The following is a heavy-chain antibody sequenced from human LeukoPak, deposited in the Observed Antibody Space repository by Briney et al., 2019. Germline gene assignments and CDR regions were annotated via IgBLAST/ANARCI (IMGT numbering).Heavy chain of an antibody. D-gene: IGHD3-16*01. CDR3: ARDFDWGPDY. CDR2: IDPNSGGT. CDR1: GYTFTGYY. V-gene: IGHV1-2*02. J-gene: IGHJ4*02. Sequence: ASVKVSCKASGYTFTGYYMHWVRQAPGQGLEWMGWIDPNSGGTNSAQKFRGRVTMTRDTSISTMYLELNRLTSADTAIYYCARDFDWGPDYWGPGTLVAVSS.